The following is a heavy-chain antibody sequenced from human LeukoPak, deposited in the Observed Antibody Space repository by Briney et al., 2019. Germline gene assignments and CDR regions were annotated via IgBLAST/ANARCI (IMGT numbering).Heavy chain of an antibody. J-gene: IGHJ2*01. CDR2: IVVGSGNT. D-gene: IGHD3-10*01. V-gene: IGHV1-58*01. Sequence: SVKVSCKASGFTFATSAVQWVRQARGQRLEVIGWIVVGSGNTNYAQKFQERVTITRDMSTSTAYMELSNLRSEDTAVYYCAAPQSGSYIYWYFDLWGRGTLVTVSS. CDR3: AAPQSGSYIYWYFDL. CDR1: GFTFATSA.